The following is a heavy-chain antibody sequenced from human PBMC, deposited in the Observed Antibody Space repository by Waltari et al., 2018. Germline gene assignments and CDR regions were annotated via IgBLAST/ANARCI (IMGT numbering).Heavy chain of an antibody. J-gene: IGHJ5*02. Sequence: QVQLHESGPGLVQPSETLSLACSVSGDSVVSNYWSWIRQSAGKGMEWIGRIYVGGTTNYNPALAGRVSMSVDMSKKQIFLKIMSVTAADTGVYYCARETRQGDWFDPWGQGTLVTVSS. CDR1: GDSVVSNY. CDR2: IYVGGTT. CDR3: ARETRQGDWFDP. V-gene: IGHV4-4*07. D-gene: IGHD3-16*01.